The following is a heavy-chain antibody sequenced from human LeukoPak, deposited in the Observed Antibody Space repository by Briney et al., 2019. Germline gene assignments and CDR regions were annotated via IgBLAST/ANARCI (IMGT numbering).Heavy chain of an antibody. CDR2: INHSGST. CDR3: VRGRGFGGTRLDY. D-gene: IGHD3-10*01. V-gene: IGHV4-34*01. J-gene: IGHJ4*02. CDR1: GGSLSGYY. Sequence: SETLSLTCAVYGGSLSGYYWSWIRQPPGKGLEWIGEINHSGSTNYNPSLKSRVTISVDTSKNQFSLKLSSVTAADTAVYYCVRGRGFGGTRLDYWGQGTLVTVSS.